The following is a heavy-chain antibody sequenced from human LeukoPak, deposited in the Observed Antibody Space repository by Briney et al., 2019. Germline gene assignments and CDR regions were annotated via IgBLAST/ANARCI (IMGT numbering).Heavy chain of an antibody. CDR1: GGSISSYY. Sequence: SETLSLTCSVSGGSISSYYWNWIRQPPGRGLEWIGYFYYSGSTNYNPSLKSRVTISVDTSKNQFSLKLSSVTAADTAAYYCARGVAGAKDYFDFWGQGTLVTVSS. D-gene: IGHD1-26*01. CDR3: ARGVAGAKDYFDF. J-gene: IGHJ4*02. CDR2: FYYSGST. V-gene: IGHV4-59*01.